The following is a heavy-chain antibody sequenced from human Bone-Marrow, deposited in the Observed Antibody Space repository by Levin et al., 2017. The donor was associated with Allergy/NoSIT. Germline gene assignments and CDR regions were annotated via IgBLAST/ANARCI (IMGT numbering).Heavy chain of an antibody. J-gene: IGHJ6*03. CDR1: GFTFSNAW. V-gene: IGHV3-15*01. D-gene: IGHD2-2*01. CDR2: IKSKTDGGTT. CDR3: TTDPDIVVVPAAINDYYYMDV. Sequence: GESLKISCAASGFTFSNAWMSWVRQAPGKGLEWVGRIKSKTDGGTTDYAAPVKGRFTISRDDSKNTLYLQMNSLKTEDTAVYYCTTDPDIVVVPAAINDYYYMDVWGKGTTVTVSS.